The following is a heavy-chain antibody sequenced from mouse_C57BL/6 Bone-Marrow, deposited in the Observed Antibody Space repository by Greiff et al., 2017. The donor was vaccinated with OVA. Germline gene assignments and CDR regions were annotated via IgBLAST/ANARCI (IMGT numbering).Heavy chain of an antibody. D-gene: IGHD2-5*01. Sequence: VQLQQSGPELVKPGASVKISCKASGYTFTDYYMNWVKQSHGKSLEWIGDINPNNGGTSYNQKFKGKATLTVDKSSSTAYMELRSLTSEDSAVYYCASYYSNYYWGQGTLSQSPQ. CDR3: ASYYSNYY. CDR1: GYTFTDYY. V-gene: IGHV1-26*01. J-gene: IGHJ2*01. CDR2: INPNNGGT.